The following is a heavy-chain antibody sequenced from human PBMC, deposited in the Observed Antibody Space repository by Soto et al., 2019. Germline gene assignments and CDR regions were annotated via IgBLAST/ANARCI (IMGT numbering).Heavy chain of an antibody. CDR1: GFTFSSYG. Sequence: PGGSLRLSCAASGFTFSSYGMHWVRQAPGKGLEWVAVIWYDGSNKYYADSVKGRFTISRDNSKNTLYLQMNSLRAEDTAVYYCARGEPITMVRGVITHESNYYYYYGMDVWGQGTTVTVSS. J-gene: IGHJ6*02. CDR2: IWYDGSNK. V-gene: IGHV3-33*01. D-gene: IGHD3-10*01. CDR3: ARGEPITMVRGVITHESNYYYYYGMDV.